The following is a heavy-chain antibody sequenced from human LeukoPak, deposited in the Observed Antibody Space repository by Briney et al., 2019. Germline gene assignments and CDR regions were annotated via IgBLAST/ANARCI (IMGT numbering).Heavy chain of an antibody. CDR3: ARTLGYCSSTSCYGGGFDY. Sequence: ASVKVSCKASGYTFTGYYMRWVRQASGQGLEWMGWINPNSGGTNYAQKFQGRVTMTRDTSISTAYMELSRLRSDDTAVYYCARTLGYCSSTSCYGGGFDYWGQGTLVTVSS. CDR2: INPNSGGT. J-gene: IGHJ4*02. V-gene: IGHV1-2*02. CDR1: GYTFTGYY. D-gene: IGHD2-2*01.